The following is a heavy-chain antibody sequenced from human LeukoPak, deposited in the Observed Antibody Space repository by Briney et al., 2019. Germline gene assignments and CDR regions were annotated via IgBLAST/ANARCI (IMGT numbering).Heavy chain of an antibody. J-gene: IGHJ4*02. Sequence: SGTLSLTCTVSGDSINSLDLWSWVRQPPGKGLEWNGEMYLSGTTHSNPSVKSRVTISIDKSKNQFFLNLSSVTAADTAVYYCAGLVGRYSSGLYYYYFDYWGQGTLVTVSS. D-gene: IGHD3-22*01. CDR2: MYLSGTT. CDR1: GDSINSLDL. CDR3: AGLVGRYSSGLYYYYFDY. V-gene: IGHV4-4*02.